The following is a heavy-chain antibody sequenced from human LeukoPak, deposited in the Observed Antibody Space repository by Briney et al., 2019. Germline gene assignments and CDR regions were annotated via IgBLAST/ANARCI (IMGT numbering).Heavy chain of an antibody. CDR2: ISDDGSDK. J-gene: IGHJ6*02. CDR3: ARNREDTGYYFGMDV. CDR1: GSTFSNCA. Sequence: GRSLRLSCVASGSTFSNCAMHWVRQAPGKGLGWVAVISDDGSDKKYADSVKGRFTISRDNSKNTVYLQMNSLRAEDTAVYYCARNREDTGYYFGMDVWGQGTTVTVSS. D-gene: IGHD2-8*02. V-gene: IGHV3-30*04.